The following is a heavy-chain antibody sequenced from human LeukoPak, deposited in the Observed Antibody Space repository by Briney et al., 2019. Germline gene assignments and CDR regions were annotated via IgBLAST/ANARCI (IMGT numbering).Heavy chain of an antibody. J-gene: IGHJ5*02. Sequence: GGSLRLSCAASGFTFSSYEMNWVRQAPGKGLEWVSYISSSGSTIYYADSVKGRFTISRDNAKNSLYLQMNSLRAEDTAVYYCARGCSRTSCYGDCFDPWGQGTLVTVSS. CDR3: ARGCSRTSCYGDCFDP. CDR1: GFTFSSYE. CDR2: ISSSGSTI. V-gene: IGHV3-48*03. D-gene: IGHD2-2*01.